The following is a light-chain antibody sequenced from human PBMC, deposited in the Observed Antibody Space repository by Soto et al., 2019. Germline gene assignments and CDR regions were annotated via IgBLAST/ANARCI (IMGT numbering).Light chain of an antibody. J-gene: IGLJ2*01. V-gene: IGLV1-47*01. Sequence: QSVLTQPPSASGTPGQRVTIPCSGSSSNIESNFIYWCQQFPGTAPRLLIYRNNQRPSGVPDRFSGSKSGTSASLAISALRSEDEADYYCTVWDDSLRGRLFGGGTKLTVL. CDR2: RNN. CDR3: TVWDDSLRGRL. CDR1: SSNIESNF.